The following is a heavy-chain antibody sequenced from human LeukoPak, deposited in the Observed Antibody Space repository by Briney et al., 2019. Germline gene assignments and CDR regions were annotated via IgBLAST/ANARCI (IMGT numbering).Heavy chain of an antibody. CDR1: GFTFSNYA. CDR3: ARGPDYDILADYFDY. Sequence: GGSLRLSCAASGFTFSNYALHWVRQAPGKGLEWVAVISYDDSNKFYADSVRGRFTISRDNSKNTLFLQMNSLRPEDTAVYYCARGPDYDILADYFDYWGQGTLVTVPS. CDR2: ISYDDSNK. V-gene: IGHV3-30*04. D-gene: IGHD3-9*01. J-gene: IGHJ4*02.